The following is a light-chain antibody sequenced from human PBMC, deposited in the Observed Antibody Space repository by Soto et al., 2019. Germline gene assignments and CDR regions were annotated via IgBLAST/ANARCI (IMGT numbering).Light chain of an antibody. CDR1: QNIGRW. CDR3: QQYNSYSWT. Sequence: DIQMTQSPSTLSASIGDRVTISCRASQNIGRWLAWYQQKPGTAPNLLIYHASNLRGVVPSRFSGGGSGPEFTLTISRLQPDDIAPYSCQQYNSYSWTFGQGTQVEIK. CDR2: HAS. J-gene: IGKJ1*01. V-gene: IGKV1-5*01.